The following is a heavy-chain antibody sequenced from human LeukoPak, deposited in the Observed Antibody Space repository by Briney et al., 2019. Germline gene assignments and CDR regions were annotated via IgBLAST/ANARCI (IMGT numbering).Heavy chain of an antibody. Sequence: PGGSLRLPCAASGFTFSSYGMHWVRQAPGKGLEWVAVISYDGSNKYYADSVKGRFTISRDNSKNTLYLQMNSLRAEDTAVYYCVVAGSSGSDAFDIWGQGTMVTVSS. J-gene: IGHJ3*02. V-gene: IGHV3-30*19. CDR1: GFTFSSYG. CDR2: ISYDGSNK. CDR3: VVAGSSGSDAFDI. D-gene: IGHD3-22*01.